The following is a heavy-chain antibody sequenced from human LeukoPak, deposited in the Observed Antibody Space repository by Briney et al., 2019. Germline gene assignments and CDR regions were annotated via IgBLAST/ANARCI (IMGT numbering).Heavy chain of an antibody. V-gene: IGHV1-18*01. D-gene: IGHD3-3*01. J-gene: IGHJ4*01. CDR3: ARDKDRYDCDGSAY. Sequence: GASVKASCKASGYTFTSYGISWVRQAPGHGLEWMGWISAYNGNTKYAQKLQGRVTMTTDTSTSTAYRDLRSLRSDDTAVYYCARDKDRYDCDGSAYWGQGTLVTVSS. CDR2: ISAYNGNT. CDR1: GYTFTSYG.